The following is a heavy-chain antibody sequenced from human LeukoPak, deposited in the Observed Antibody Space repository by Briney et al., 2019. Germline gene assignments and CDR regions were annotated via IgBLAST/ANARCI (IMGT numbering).Heavy chain of an antibody. CDR3: ARGSIYSSGWYPLDY. CDR1: GGSFSGYY. CDR2: INHSGST. V-gene: IGHV4-34*01. D-gene: IGHD6-19*01. Sequence: SETLSLTCAVYGGSFSGYYWSWIRQPPGKGLEWIGEINHSGSTNYNPSLKSRVTISVDTSKNQFSLKLSSVTAADTAVYYCARGSIYSSGWYPLDYWGQGTLVTVSS. J-gene: IGHJ4*02.